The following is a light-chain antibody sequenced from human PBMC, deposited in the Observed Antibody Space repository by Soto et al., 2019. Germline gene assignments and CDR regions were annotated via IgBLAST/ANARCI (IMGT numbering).Light chain of an antibody. V-gene: IGKV1-39*01. Sequence: DIQMTQSPSSLSASVGDRVTITCRASQTIDKYLNWYQQKPGKAPNLLIYATSALQSGVPSRFSGSGSGTDFTLTISSLQPEDFATYYCPHSSRTPITFGHGARPE. CDR2: ATS. CDR1: QTIDKY. J-gene: IGKJ5*01. CDR3: PHSSRTPIT.